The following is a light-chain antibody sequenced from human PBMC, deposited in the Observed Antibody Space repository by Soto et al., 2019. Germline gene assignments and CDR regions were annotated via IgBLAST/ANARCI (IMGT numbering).Light chain of an antibody. Sequence: EIVLTQSPATLSLSPGERATLSCRASQSVSRYLSWYQQKPGQAPRLLIYGASSRATGIPARFSGSGSGTDFTLTISSLQSEDFAVYYCQQYKNWLTWTFGQGTKVDIK. J-gene: IGKJ1*01. V-gene: IGKV3-11*01. CDR3: QQYKNWLTWT. CDR1: QSVSRY. CDR2: GAS.